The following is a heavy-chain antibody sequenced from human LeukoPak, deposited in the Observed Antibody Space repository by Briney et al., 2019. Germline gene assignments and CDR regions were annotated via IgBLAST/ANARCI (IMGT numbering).Heavy chain of an antibody. D-gene: IGHD3-22*01. CDR2: INPSGGYT. CDR3: ARGMFDNSGHYYYFYYALDV. Sequence: ASVKVSCKASGNTFTTYYMHWVRQAPGQGLEWMGIINPSGGYTRYAEKFQGRVTMTRDTSTSTVYMEVSRLRPEDTAVYFCARGMFDNSGHYYYFYYALDVWGQGTTVTVSS. CDR1: GNTFTTYY. J-gene: IGHJ6*02. V-gene: IGHV1-46*01.